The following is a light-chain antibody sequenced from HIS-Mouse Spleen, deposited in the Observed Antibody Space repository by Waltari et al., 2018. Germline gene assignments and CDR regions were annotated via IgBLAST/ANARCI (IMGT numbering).Light chain of an antibody. J-gene: IGLJ3*02. CDR2: EGS. CDR3: CSYAGSSTWV. CDR1: SSDVGSYNL. V-gene: IGLV2-23*01. Sequence: QSALTQPASVSGSPGQSSTISCTGTSSDVGSYNLVSGYKQHPGKAPKLMIYEGSKRPSGVSTRFSGSKSGNTASLTISGLQAEDEADYYCCSYAGSSTWVFGGGTKLTV.